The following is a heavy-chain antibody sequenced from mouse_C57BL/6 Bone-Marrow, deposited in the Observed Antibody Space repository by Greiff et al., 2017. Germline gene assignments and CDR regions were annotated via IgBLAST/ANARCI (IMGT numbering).Heavy chain of an antibody. D-gene: IGHD1-1*01. Sequence: QVQLKESGAELVKPGASVKISCKASGYAFSSYWMHWVKQRPGKGLEWIGQIYPGAGDTNYNGKFKGKATLTADTSSSTAYMQLTSLPSADSAVYCCSRSGCSSAFDYWGQGTTLTVSS. CDR3: SRSGCSSAFDY. J-gene: IGHJ2*01. V-gene: IGHV1-80*01. CDR1: GYAFSSYW. CDR2: IYPGAGDT.